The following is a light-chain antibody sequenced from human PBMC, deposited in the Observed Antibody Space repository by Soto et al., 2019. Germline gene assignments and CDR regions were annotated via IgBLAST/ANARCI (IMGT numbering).Light chain of an antibody. V-gene: IGLV1-40*01. J-gene: IGLJ1*01. Sequence: QSVLTQPPSVSGTPGQRVTISCTRSNSNIGAGYNVHWYQQLPGTAPKLLIYGNSNRPSVVADRFSGSKSGTSASLAITGLQAEDEADYYCQSYDSSLSGDVFGAGTKVTV. CDR3: QSYDSSLSGDV. CDR2: GNS. CDR1: NSNIGAGYN.